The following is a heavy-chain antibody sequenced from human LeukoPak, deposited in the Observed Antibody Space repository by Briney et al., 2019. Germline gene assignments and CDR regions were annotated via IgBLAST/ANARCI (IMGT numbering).Heavy chain of an antibody. CDR3: ARVEEGYGSGRRENYYYYYMDV. CDR2: VCISGST. J-gene: IGHJ6*03. D-gene: IGHD3-10*01. Sequence: SQTLSLTCTVSGGSISSGSYYWTWIRQPAGKGLEWIGRVCISGSTNYNPSLKSRVTISVDTSKNQFSLKLRSVTAADTAVYYCARVEEGYGSGRRENYYYYYMDVWGKGTTVTISS. V-gene: IGHV4-61*02. CDR1: GGSISSGSYY.